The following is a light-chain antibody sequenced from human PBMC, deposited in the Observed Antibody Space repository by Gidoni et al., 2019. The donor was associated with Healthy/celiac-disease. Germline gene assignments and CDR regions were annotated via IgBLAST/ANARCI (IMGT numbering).Light chain of an antibody. CDR2: YKSGADK. J-gene: IGLJ3*02. CDR1: RGITFGTSR. Sequence: QAVLSQTASLAASPGTAASVTCTLRRGITFGTSRIYWYQQKPGSPPQELLRYKSGADKQQGSGVPVPFSGSKDASANAGILLISGLQSEDDADSYCLIWHRSVAVFGGGTKPTVL. CDR3: LIWHRSVAV. V-gene: IGLV5-45*01.